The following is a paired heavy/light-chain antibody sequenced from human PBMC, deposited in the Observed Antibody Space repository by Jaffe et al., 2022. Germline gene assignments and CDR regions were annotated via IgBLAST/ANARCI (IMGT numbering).Heavy chain of an antibody. V-gene: IGHV3-23*01. CDR1: GFIFSNYA. J-gene: IGHJ4*02. CDR2: ISGSGVNI. D-gene: IGHD3-10*01. Sequence: EVQLLESGGGLEQPGESLRLSCAASGFIFSNYAMTWVRQAPGKGLEWVSAISGSGVNIYESDYVKGRFSISRNNAKNTLYLQMNSLRAEDTAVYYCAKVGSYGSGPPPGGYLDYWGQGILVTVTS. CDR3: AKVGSYGSGPPPGGYLDY.
Light chain of an antibody. Sequence: EIVMTQSPDSLAVSLGERATINCKSSQNVLYNANNKNYLAWYQQKPGLPPKLLIYWASTRESGVPDRFSGSGSGTDFTLTISSLQAEDVAVYYCQQYYDTPWTFGQGTKVEIK. V-gene: IGKV4-1*01. CDR2: WAS. CDR3: QQYYDTPWT. J-gene: IGKJ1*01. CDR1: QNVLYNANNKNY.